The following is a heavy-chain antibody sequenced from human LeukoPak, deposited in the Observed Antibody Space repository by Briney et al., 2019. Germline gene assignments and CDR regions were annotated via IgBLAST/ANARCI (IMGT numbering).Heavy chain of an antibody. J-gene: IGHJ3*01. V-gene: IGHV4-4*07. CDR1: GASISDYH. CDR3: ARAREYKQWAFDL. CDR2: IYTRGTS. D-gene: IGHD6-19*01. Sequence: SETLSLTCTVSGASISDYHWTWIRQSAGMGLEWIGVIYTRGTSNYNPSLKSRITMSVDTSKRQFSLKLSSVIAADTAVYYCARAREYKQWAFDLWGQGTMVTVSS.